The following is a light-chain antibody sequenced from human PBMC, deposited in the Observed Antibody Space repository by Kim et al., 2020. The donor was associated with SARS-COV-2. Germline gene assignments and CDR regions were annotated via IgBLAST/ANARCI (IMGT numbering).Light chain of an antibody. V-gene: IGKV1-9*01. CDR3: LQVKSYPIT. CDR2: TAS. J-gene: IGKJ5*01. CDR1: QGLSSN. Sequence: DIQLTQSPSSLSASVGDRVTITCRASQGLSSNLAWYQQKPGKAPKLLIYTASTLQSGVPSRFSGSESGTDFTLTISSLQPEDFATYYCLQVKSYPITFGQGTRLEIK.